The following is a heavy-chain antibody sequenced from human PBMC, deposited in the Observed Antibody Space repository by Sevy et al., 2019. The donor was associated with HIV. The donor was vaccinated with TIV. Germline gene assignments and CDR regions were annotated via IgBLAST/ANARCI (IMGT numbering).Heavy chain of an antibody. CDR1: GFSVSSHA. V-gene: IGHV3-30*04. D-gene: IGHD6-19*01. CDR3: TRDAGYSVGWYPSNY. CDR2: LSYDGSTQ. Sequence: GGSLRLSCAASGFSVSSHAMHWVRQAPGKGLGWVALLSYDGSTQYYADSVKGRFPISRDNSKNILYLQMNSLRPADTALYYCTRDAGYSVGWYPSNYWGQGTLVTVSS. J-gene: IGHJ4*02.